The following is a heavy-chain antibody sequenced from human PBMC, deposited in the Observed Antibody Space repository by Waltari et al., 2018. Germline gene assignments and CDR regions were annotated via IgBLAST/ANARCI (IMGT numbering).Heavy chain of an antibody. J-gene: IGHJ3*01. D-gene: IGHD3-3*01. V-gene: IGHV3-23*01. CDR3: AKRLLEPQVGAFDV. CDR2: ISGGGQTT. Sequence: EVQLLQSGGGLVQPGGSLRRSCAAPGFTFSSYSMSWFRQAPGKGLEWVSAISGGGQTTLYADSVKGRFSISRDNSKNTLSLQVSSLRAEDSAVYYCAKRLLEPQVGAFDVWGQGTMVTVSS. CDR1: GFTFSSYS.